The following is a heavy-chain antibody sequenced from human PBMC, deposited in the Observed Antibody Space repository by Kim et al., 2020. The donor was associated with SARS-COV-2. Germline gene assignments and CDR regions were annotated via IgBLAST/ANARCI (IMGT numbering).Heavy chain of an antibody. V-gene: IGHV1-24*01. CDR3: ATGTPLKDIVVVPAAMLYYYGMDV. J-gene: IGHJ6*02. CDR1: GYTLTELS. Sequence: ASVKVSCKVSGYTLTELSMHWVRQAPGKGLEWMGGFDPEDGETIYAQKLQGRVTMTEDTSTDTAYMELSSLRSEDTAVYYCATGTPLKDIVVVPAAMLYYYGMDVWGQGTTVTVSS. CDR2: FDPEDGET. D-gene: IGHD2-2*01.